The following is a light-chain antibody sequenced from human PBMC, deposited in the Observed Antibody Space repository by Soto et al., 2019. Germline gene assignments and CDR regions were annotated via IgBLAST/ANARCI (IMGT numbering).Light chain of an antibody. Sequence: DIQMTQSPSTLSASVGDRVTITCRASQSISSLLAWYKQKPGRAPTLLIYKASTLESGVPSRFSGSGSGTEFSLTISSLQPDDSATYYCQQYNSYPLTFGQGTRLEIK. CDR1: QSISSL. J-gene: IGKJ5*01. V-gene: IGKV1-5*03. CDR2: KAS. CDR3: QQYNSYPLT.